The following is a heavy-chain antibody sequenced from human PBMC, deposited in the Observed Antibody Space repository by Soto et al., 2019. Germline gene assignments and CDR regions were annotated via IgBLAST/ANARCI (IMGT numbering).Heavy chain of an antibody. V-gene: IGHV4-4*02. D-gene: IGHD5-12*01. CDR1: GDSVSGGKW. CDR3: ARERTGGYALGY. Sequence: SETLSLTCAVSGDSVSGGKWWSWVRQSPGKGLEWIGEIHRSGSTNYNPSLKSRVTISVDMPKNQVSLELTSVTAADTAVYYCARERTGGYALGYWGQGIRVTVSS. CDR2: IHRSGST. J-gene: IGHJ4*02.